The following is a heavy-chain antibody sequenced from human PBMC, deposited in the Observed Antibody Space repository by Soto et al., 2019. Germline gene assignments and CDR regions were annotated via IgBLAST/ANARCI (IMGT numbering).Heavy chain of an antibody. Sequence: ASVKVSCKASGYTCTSYGISWVRQAPGQGLEWMGWISAYNGNTNYAQKLQGRVTMTTDTSTSTAYMELRSLRSDDTAVYYCARDLGHSYATADWFDPWGQGTLVTVSS. CDR2: ISAYNGNT. J-gene: IGHJ5*02. CDR1: GYTCTSYG. V-gene: IGHV1-18*01. D-gene: IGHD5-18*01. CDR3: ARDLGHSYATADWFDP.